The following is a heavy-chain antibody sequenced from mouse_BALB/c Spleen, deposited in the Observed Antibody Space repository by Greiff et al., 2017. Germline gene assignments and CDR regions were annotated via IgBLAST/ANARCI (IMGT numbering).Heavy chain of an antibody. CDR2: SRNKANDYTT. CDR1: GFNFSDFY. J-gene: IGHJ4*01. V-gene: IGHV7-1*02. D-gene: IGHD4-1*01. CDR3: ARDAKAGTYAMDY. Sequence: EVMLVESGGGLVQPGGSLRLSCATSGFNFSDFYMEWVRQPPGKGLEWIAASRNKANDYTTEYSASVKGRFIVSRDTSQGILYLQMNALRAEDTAIYYCARDAKAGTYAMDYWGQGTSVTVSS.